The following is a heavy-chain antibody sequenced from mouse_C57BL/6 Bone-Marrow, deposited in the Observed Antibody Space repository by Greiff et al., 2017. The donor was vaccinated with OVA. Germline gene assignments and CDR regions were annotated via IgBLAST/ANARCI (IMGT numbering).Heavy chain of an antibody. CDR2: INPNYGTT. V-gene: IGHV1-39*01. CDR3: ARSLSNIGDAMDD. J-gene: IGHJ4*01. D-gene: IGHD2-14*01. Sequence: VQLKQSGPELVKPGASVKISCKASGYSFTDYNMNWVKQSNGKSLEWIGVINPNYGTTSYNQKFKGKATLTVDKSSSTAYMQLNSLTSEDSAVYYFARSLSNIGDAMDDWGQGTSVTVSS. CDR1: GYSFTDYN.